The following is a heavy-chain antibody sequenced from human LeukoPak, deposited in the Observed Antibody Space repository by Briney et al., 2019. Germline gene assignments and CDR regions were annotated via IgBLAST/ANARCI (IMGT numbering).Heavy chain of an antibody. V-gene: IGHV4-31*11. CDR1: GGSISSGGYY. CDR3: ARESSSSRDYYYYGMDV. D-gene: IGHD6-6*01. Sequence: LSLTCAVSGGSISSGGYYWSWIRQHPGKGLEWIGYIYYSGSTYYNPSLKSRVTISVDTSKNQFSLKLSSVTAADTAVYYCARESSSSRDYYYYGMDVWGQGTTVTVSS. J-gene: IGHJ6*02. CDR2: IYYSGST.